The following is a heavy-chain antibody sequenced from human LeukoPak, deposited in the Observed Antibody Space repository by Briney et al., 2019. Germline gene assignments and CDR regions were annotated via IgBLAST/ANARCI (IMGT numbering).Heavy chain of an antibody. Sequence: ASVKVSCKASGYTFTSYDINWVRQATGQGLEWMGWMNPNSGNTGYAQKFQGRVTITRNTSISTAYMELSSLRSEDTAVYYCARGRSGYDYFDYWGQGTLVTVSS. D-gene: IGHD5-12*01. V-gene: IGHV1-8*03. J-gene: IGHJ4*02. CDR1: GYTFTSYD. CDR3: ARGRSGYDYFDY. CDR2: MNPNSGNT.